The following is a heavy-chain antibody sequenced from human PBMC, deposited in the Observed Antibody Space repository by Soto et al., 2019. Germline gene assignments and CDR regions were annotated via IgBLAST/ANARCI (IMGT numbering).Heavy chain of an antibody. D-gene: IGHD3-10*01. Sequence: ASVKVSCKVSGYTITELSMHWVRQAPGKGLEWMGGFDPEDGETIYAQKFQGRVTMTEDTSTDTAYMELSSLRSEDTAVYYCAIAQHPSKLCFGESRRFYLWGQGTPVTVSS. V-gene: IGHV1-24*01. CDR3: AIAQHPSKLCFGESRRFYL. CDR2: FDPEDGET. CDR1: GYTITELS. J-gene: IGHJ5*02.